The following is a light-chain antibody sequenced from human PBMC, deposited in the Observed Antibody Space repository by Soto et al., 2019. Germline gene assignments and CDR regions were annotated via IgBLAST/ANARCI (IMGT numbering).Light chain of an antibody. CDR1: QSVTTN. CDR2: GAS. CDR3: QQYNNWPPWT. V-gene: IGKV3-15*01. Sequence: EIVMTQSPATLSVSPGERATLSCRASQSVTTNMAWYQQKPGHAPRLLIYGASTRATGIPARFSGSGSGTDFTLTISSLQSEDFAVYYCQQYNNWPPWTFGQGTKVDIK. J-gene: IGKJ1*01.